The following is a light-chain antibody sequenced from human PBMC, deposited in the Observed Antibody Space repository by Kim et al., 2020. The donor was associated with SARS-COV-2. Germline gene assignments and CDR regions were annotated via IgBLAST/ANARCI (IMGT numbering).Light chain of an antibody. Sequence: LGQTARIPCGRHAIELRNVPWYHQQPVQAPVFVIYRDATRPSGIPERFSGSNSGNTAPLTISRAQAGDEADYYCLVWDSTTYWVFGGGTQLTVL. V-gene: IGLV3-9*01. J-gene: IGLJ3*02. CDR3: LVWDSTTYWV. CDR2: RDA. CDR1: AIELRN.